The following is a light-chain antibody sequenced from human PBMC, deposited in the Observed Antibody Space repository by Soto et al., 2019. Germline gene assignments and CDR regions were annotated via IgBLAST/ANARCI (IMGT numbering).Light chain of an antibody. V-gene: IGKV3-20*01. CDR2: GAS. J-gene: IGKJ4*01. CDR3: QQYGRSPNT. CDR1: QSVSSSY. Sequence: EIVLTQSPGTLSLSPGERATLSCRASQSVSSSYLAWYQQKPGQAPRLLIYGASNRATGIPDRFSGSGSGTDFTLTISRLEPEDFAVYYFQQYGRSPNTFGGGTEVEIK.